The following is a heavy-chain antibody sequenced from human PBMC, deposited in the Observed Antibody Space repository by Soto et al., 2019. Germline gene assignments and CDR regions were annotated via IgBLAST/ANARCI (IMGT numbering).Heavy chain of an antibody. CDR2: MNPNSGNA. J-gene: IGHJ5*02. CDR3: VRETEMRGFDP. CDR1: GYTFTSYD. Sequence: ASVKVSCKASGYTFTSYDINWVRQATGQGLEWMGWMNPNSGNAGYAQRFQGIVTMTRNTSITTAYLELSSLRSEDTAVYYCVRETEMRGFDPSGQGTLLTVSS. V-gene: IGHV1-8*01.